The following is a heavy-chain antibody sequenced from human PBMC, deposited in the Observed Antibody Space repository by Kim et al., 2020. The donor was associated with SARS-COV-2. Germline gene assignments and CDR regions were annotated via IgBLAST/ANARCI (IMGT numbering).Heavy chain of an antibody. V-gene: IGHV3-11*05. CDR2: ISSSSSYT. CDR1: GFTFSDYY. CDR3: ARVGYEYVWGSYRDYYYYYGMDV. D-gene: IGHD3-16*02. J-gene: IGHJ6*02. Sequence: GGSLRLSCAASGFTFSDYYMSWIRQAPGKGLEWVSYISSSSSYTNYADSVKGRFTISRDNAKNSLYLQMNSLRAEDTAVYYCARVGYEYVWGSYRDYYYYYGMDVWGQGTTVTVSS.